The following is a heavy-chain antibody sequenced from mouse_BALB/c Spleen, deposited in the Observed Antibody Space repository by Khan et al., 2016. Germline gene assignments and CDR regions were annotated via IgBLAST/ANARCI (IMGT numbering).Heavy chain of an antibody. Sequence: VQLQQSGAELVKPGASVKLSCTASGCNIKDTYMHWVKQRPEQGLEWIGRIDPANGNTKYDPKFQGKATITADTSSNTAYLPLSSLTSEDTAVYYCSNGMWYYDVWSAGTAVTVSS. V-gene: IGHV14-3*02. CDR2: IDPANGNT. CDR3: SNGMWYYDV. J-gene: IGHJ1*01. CDR1: GCNIKDTY.